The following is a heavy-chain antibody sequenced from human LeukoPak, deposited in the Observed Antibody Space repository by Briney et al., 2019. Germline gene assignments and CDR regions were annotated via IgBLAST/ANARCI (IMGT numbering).Heavy chain of an antibody. J-gene: IGHJ4*02. CDR1: GFTFSSYG. V-gene: IGHV3-33*01. CDR2: IWYDGSNK. D-gene: IGHD6-13*01. CDR3: ARDAVYSSSWQYY. Sequence: GGSLRLSCAASGFTFSSYGMHWVRQAPGKGLEWVAVIWYDGSNKYYADSVKGRFTISRDNSKNTLYLQKNSLRAEDTAVYYCARDAVYSSSWQYYWGQGTLVTVSS.